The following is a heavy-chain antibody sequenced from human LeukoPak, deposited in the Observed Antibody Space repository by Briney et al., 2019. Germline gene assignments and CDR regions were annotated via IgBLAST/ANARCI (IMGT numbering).Heavy chain of an antibody. CDR3: ARAHSGSYYSSGY. Sequence: ASVKVSCKASGYTFTGYYMHWVRLAPGQGLEWMGWINPNSGGTNYAQKFQGRVTMTRDTSISTAYMELSRLRSDDTAVYYCARAHSGSYYSSGYWGQGTLVTVSS. CDR2: INPNSGGT. CDR1: GYTFTGYY. D-gene: IGHD1-26*01. J-gene: IGHJ4*02. V-gene: IGHV1-2*02.